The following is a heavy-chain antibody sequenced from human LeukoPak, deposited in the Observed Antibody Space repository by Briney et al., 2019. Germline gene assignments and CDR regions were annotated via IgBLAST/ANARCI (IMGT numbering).Heavy chain of an antibody. CDR2: ISGDGGTT. CDR3: AKDQGASGWGAFDY. D-gene: IGHD6-19*01. CDR1: GFMFDDYA. J-gene: IGHJ4*02. V-gene: IGHV3-43*02. Sequence: GGSLRLSCAASGFMFDDYAMHWVRQAPGKGLEWVSFISGDGGTTYYPDSVKGRFTISRDNSKTSLYLQMNSLRTEDTALYYCAKDQGASGWGAFDYWGQGTLVTVSS.